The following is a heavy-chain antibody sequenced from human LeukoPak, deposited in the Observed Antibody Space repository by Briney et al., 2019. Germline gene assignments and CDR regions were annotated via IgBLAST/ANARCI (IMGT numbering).Heavy chain of an antibody. CDR2: ISYDGSNK. V-gene: IGHV3-30-3*01. Sequence: GSLSLSCAASGFTVSSNYMSWVRQAPGKGLEWVAVISYDGSNKYYADSVKGRFTISRDNSKNTLYLQMNSLRAEDTAVYYCARDTAMASDYWGQGTLVTVSS. J-gene: IGHJ4*02. CDR3: ARDTAMASDY. D-gene: IGHD5-18*01. CDR1: GFTVSSNY.